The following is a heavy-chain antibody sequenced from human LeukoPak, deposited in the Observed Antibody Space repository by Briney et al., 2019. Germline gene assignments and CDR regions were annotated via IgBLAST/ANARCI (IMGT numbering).Heavy chain of an antibody. J-gene: IGHJ3*02. CDR1: GGSISSGGYY. D-gene: IGHD3-22*01. CDR2: IYYSGST. V-gene: IGHV4-31*03. Sequence: PSETLSLTCTVSGGSISSGGYYWSWIRQHPGKGLEWIGYIYYSGSTYYNPSLESRVTMSVDTSNNQFSLKLSSVTAADTAVYYCARFRRNYYDSSGSLAFDIWGQGTMVTVSS. CDR3: ARFRRNYYDSSGSLAFDI.